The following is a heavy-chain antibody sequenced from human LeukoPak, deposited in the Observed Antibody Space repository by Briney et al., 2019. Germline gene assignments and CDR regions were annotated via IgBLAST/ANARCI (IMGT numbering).Heavy chain of an antibody. D-gene: IGHD2-15*01. V-gene: IGHV3-48*03. J-gene: IGHJ4*02. CDR1: GFMFSSYE. CDR3: AKDVGYCGDSCSFFDY. Sequence: GGSLRLSCAASGFMFSSYEMNWVRQAPGKGLEWVSYISSSGSVMYYADSVQGRFTISRDNAKNSLYLQMNSLRAEDTALYYCAKDVGYCGDSCSFFDYWGQGALVNVSS. CDR2: ISSSGSVM.